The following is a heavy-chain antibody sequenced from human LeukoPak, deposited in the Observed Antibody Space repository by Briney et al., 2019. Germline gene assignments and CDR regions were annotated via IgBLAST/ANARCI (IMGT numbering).Heavy chain of an antibody. CDR1: GFAFSRYG. V-gene: IGHV3-64*05. CDR3: VKDRGGDSVFDY. CDR2: ISSSGDST. J-gene: IGHJ4*02. D-gene: IGHD4-17*01. Sequence: GGSLRLSCSASGFAFSRYGMHWVRQAPGKGLEYVSSISSSGDSTNYADSVKGRFTISRDNSKNTLYVDMSSLRPEDTAVYYCVKDRGGDSVFDYWGQGTLVTVSS.